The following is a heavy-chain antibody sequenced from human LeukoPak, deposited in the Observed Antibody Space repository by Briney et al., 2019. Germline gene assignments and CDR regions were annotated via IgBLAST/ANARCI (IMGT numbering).Heavy chain of an antibody. Sequence: GSLRLSCAASGFTFSSYWMNWVRQAPGKGLVWVSRINTDGSITTYADSVKGRFTISRDNAKNTLYLQMNSLRDEDTAVYYCASLGTLVPWGQGTLVTVSS. CDR3: ASLGTLVP. CDR1: GFTFSSYW. J-gene: IGHJ5*02. D-gene: IGHD3-9*01. CDR2: INTDGSIT. V-gene: IGHV3-74*01.